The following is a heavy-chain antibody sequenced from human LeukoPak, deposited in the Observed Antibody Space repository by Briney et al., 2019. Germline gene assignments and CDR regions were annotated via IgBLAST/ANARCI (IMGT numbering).Heavy chain of an antibody. V-gene: IGHV4-59*08. Sequence: SETLSLTCTVSGGSISSYYWSWIRQPPGKGLEWIGYIYYSGSTNYNPPLKSRVTISVDTSKNQFSLKLSSVTPADTAVYYCARHWLDSGTPDRFDYWGQGTLVTVSS. CDR2: IYYSGST. J-gene: IGHJ4*02. CDR1: GGSISSYY. D-gene: IGHD3-10*01. CDR3: ARHWLDSGTPDRFDY.